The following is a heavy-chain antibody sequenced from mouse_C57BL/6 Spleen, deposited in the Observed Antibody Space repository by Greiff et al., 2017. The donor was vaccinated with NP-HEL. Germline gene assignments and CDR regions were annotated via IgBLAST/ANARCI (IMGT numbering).Heavy chain of an antibody. Sequence: DVKLVESGGGLVKPGGSLKLSCAASGFTFSSYTMSWVRQTPEKRLEWVATISGGGGNTYYPDSVKGRFTISRDNAKNTLYLQMSSLRSEDTAVYYCARHPAYLYYFDYWGQGTTLTVSS. D-gene: IGHD1-2*01. V-gene: IGHV5-9*04. CDR2: ISGGGGNT. CDR3: ARHPAYLYYFDY. CDR1: GFTFSSYT. J-gene: IGHJ2*01.